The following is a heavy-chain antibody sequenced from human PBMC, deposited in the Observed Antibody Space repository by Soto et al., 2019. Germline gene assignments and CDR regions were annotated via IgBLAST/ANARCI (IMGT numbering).Heavy chain of an antibody. CDR3: ARLVSVIRVPGDWCYP. D-gene: IGHD3-22*01. Sequence: QVQLVQSGAEVKKPGASVKIYCKASGYTFTSYDINWVRQATGQRLEWMGWMNPNSGNTVYAQKVQGRVTLTRNNSISTASMGLSSLKSENMAAYSFARLVSVIRVPGDWCYPWGQGTLVTVSS. CDR1: GYTFTSYD. J-gene: IGHJ5*02. CDR2: MNPNSGNT. V-gene: IGHV1-8*01.